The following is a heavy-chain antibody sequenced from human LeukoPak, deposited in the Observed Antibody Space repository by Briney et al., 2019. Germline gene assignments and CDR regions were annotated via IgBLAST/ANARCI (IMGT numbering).Heavy chain of an antibody. CDR2: ISWNGGST. J-gene: IGHJ4*02. V-gene: IGHV3-20*04. D-gene: IGHD6-13*01. CDR3: ATDIAAAGTYFDY. Sequence: GGPLRLSCAASGFTFDDYGMSWVRHAPGEGMGWVSGISWNGGSTGYADSVKGRFTISRDNAKNSLYLQMNSLRAEDTALYYCATDIAAAGTYFDYWGQGTLVTVSS. CDR1: GFTFDDYG.